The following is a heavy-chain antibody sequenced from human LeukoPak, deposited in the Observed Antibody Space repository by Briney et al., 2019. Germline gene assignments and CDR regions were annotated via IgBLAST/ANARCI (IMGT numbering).Heavy chain of an antibody. CDR1: GFAFSKYA. Sequence: GGSLRLSCAASGFAFSKYAMSWVRQAPGKGLEWVSAISGSGGSKYYADSVKGRFTVSRDNSKNTLYVQMNSLRAEDTATYYCAKGTTYYDILTGYGYPYYFDYWGQGTLVTVSS. CDR2: ISGSGGSK. J-gene: IGHJ4*02. CDR3: AKGTTYYDILTGYGYPYYFDY. D-gene: IGHD3-9*01. V-gene: IGHV3-23*01.